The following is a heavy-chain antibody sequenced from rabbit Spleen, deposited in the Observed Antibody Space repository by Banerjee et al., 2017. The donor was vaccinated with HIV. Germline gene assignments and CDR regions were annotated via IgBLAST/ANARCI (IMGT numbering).Heavy chain of an antibody. J-gene: IGHJ4*01. Sequence: QSLEESGGDLVKPGASLTLTCKASGFDFSSYYMSWVRQAPGKGLEWIGYIDPVFGSAYYASWVNGRFSISRENTQNTVSLQLNSLTAADTATYFCARDDGSYDYIDGYFNLWGQGTLVTVS. CDR1: GFDFSSYY. V-gene: IGHV1S7*01. CDR2: IDPVFGSA. D-gene: IGHD6-1*01. CDR3: ARDDGSYDYIDGYFNL.